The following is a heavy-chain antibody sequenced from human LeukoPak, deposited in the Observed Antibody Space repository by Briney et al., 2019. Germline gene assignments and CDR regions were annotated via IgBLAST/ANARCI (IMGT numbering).Heavy chain of an antibody. J-gene: IGHJ1*01. CDR2: VYYSGST. CDR3: ARHYYDSSGYNIYFQH. Sequence: SETLSLTRTVSGGSISSSSYYWGWIRQPPGKGLEWIGSVYYSGSTYYNPSLKSRVTISVDTSKNQFSLKLSSVTAADTAVYYCARHYYDSSGYNIYFQHWGQGTLVTVSS. D-gene: IGHD3-22*01. CDR1: GGSISSSSYY. V-gene: IGHV4-39*01.